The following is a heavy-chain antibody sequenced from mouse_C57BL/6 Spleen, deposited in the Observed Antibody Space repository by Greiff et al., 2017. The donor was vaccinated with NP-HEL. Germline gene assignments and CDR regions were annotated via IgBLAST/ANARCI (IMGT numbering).Heavy chain of an antibody. CDR2: IDPSDSYT. J-gene: IGHJ1*03. Sequence: QVQLQQPGAELVKPGASVKLSWKASGYTFTSYWMQWVKQRPGQGLEWIGEIDPSDSYTNYNQKFKGKATLTVDTSSSTAYMQLSSLTSEDSAVYYCARTVFWYFDVWGTGTTVTVSS. CDR1: GYTFTSYW. CDR3: ARTVFWYFDV. V-gene: IGHV1-50*01.